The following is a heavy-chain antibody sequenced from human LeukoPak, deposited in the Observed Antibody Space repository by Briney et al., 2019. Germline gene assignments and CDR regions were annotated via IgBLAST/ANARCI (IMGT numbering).Heavy chain of an antibody. CDR1: GFTFRGYV. CDR3: ARAGEGYCSSTSCYKPRWIDY. V-gene: IGHV3-21*01. CDR2: ISSSSSYI. Sequence: AGGSLRLSCAASGFTFRGYVMNWVRQAPGKGLEWVSSISSSSSYIYYADSVKGRFTISRDNAKNSLYLQMNSLRAEDTAVYYCARAGEGYCSSTSCYKPRWIDYWGQGTLVTVSS. D-gene: IGHD2-2*02. J-gene: IGHJ4*02.